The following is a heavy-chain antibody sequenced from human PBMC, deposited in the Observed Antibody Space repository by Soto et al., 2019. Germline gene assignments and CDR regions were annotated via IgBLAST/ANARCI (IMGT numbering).Heavy chain of an antibody. CDR1: GGSISSYY. CDR2: IYYSGST. Sequence: SETLSLTCTVSGGSISSYYWSWIRQPPGKGLEWIGYIYYSGSTNYNPSLKSRVTISVDTSKNQFSLKLSSVTAADTAVYYCARVSAYCSSTSCYYYYMDVWGKGTTVTVSS. V-gene: IGHV4-59*01. J-gene: IGHJ6*03. CDR3: ARVSAYCSSTSCYYYYMDV. D-gene: IGHD2-2*01.